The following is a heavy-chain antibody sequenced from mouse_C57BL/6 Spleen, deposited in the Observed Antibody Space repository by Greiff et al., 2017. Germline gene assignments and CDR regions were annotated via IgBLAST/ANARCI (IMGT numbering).Heavy chain of an antibody. J-gene: IGHJ3*01. CDR3: SRHITTEAFAY. CDR2: IYPGDGDT. V-gene: IGHV1-80*01. Sequence: QVQLQQSGAELVKPGASVKISCKASGYAFSSYWMNWVKQRPGKGLEWIGQIYPGDGDTNYNGKFKGKATLTADKSSSTAYMQLSSLTSEDAAVYFCSRHITTEAFAYWGQGTLVTVSA. D-gene: IGHD1-2*01. CDR1: GYAFSSYW.